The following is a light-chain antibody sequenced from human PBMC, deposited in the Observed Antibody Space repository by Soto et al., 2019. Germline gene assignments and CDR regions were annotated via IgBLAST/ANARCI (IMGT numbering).Light chain of an antibody. V-gene: IGKV1-39*01. J-gene: IGKJ4*01. CDR1: QNIDNY. Sequence: DIPMTQSPSSLSASVGDRVTITCRASQNIDNYLNWYQQKPGKAPMLLIYSTSSLQSGVPSRFSGSGSGTDFTLTISSLQPEDFATYYCQESYRTPITFGGGTTVEMK. CDR2: STS. CDR3: QESYRTPIT.